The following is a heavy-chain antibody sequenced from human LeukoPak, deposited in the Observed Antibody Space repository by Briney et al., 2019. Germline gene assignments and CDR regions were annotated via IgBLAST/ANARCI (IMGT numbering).Heavy chain of an antibody. CDR1: GYTFTGYY. J-gene: IGHJ4*02. D-gene: IGHD1-26*01. CDR2: INPNSGGT. CDR3: ARRPIVGATFDY. Sequence: ASVKVSCKASGYTFTGYYMHWVRQAPGQGLEWMGWINPNSGGTNYAQKFQGRVTMTRDTSISTAYMELSRLRSDDTAVYYCARRPIVGATFDYWGQGTLVTVSS. V-gene: IGHV1-2*02.